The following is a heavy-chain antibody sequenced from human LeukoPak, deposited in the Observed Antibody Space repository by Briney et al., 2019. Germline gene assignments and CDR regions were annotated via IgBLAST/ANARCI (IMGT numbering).Heavy chain of an antibody. Sequence: ASVKVSCKASGYTFTSYAMHWVRQAPGQRLEWMGWINAGNGNTKYSQKFQGRVTITRDTSTSTAYMELRSLRSDDTAVYYCARDGAAAGDYYYYYGMDVWGQGTTVTVSS. D-gene: IGHD6-13*01. CDR1: GYTFTSYA. CDR2: INAGNGNT. J-gene: IGHJ6*02. V-gene: IGHV1-3*01. CDR3: ARDGAAAGDYYYYYGMDV.